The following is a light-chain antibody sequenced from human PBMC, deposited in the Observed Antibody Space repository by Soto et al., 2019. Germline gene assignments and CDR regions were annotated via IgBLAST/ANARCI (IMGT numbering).Light chain of an antibody. CDR1: QSVLYSSNNKNY. CDR2: WTS. J-gene: IGKJ2*01. CDR3: HQYYSLPYT. V-gene: IGKV4-1*01. Sequence: DIVMTQFPDSLAVSLGERATINCRSSQSVLYSSNNKNYLAWYQQKPGHPPKLLIYWTSTRESGVPDRFSGSGSGTDFTLTISSLQAEDVAVYYCHQYYSLPYTFGQGTKLEIK.